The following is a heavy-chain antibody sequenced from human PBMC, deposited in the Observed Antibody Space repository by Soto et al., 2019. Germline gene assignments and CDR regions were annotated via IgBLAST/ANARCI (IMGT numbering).Heavy chain of an antibody. J-gene: IGHJ4*02. CDR1: GFTFITYS. CDR3: ARVPLNYDRSGYHFHY. V-gene: IGHV3-48*01. Sequence: PGGSLRLACAASGFTFITYSMNWVRQAPGKGLEWVSYISSSSSTIHYADSVKGRFTISRDNAKNSLYLQMNSLRAEDTAIYYCARVPLNYDRSGYHFHYWGQGTLVSGSS. D-gene: IGHD3-22*01. CDR2: ISSSSSTI.